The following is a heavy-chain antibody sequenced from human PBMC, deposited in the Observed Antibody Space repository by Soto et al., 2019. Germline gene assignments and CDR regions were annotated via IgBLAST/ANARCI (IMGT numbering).Heavy chain of an antibody. Sequence: VRLSCAASGFTVSSNYMSWVRQAPGKGLEWVSVIYSGGSTYYADSVKGRFTISRDNSKNTLYLQMNSLRAEDTAVYYCARESGWPGVWFDPWGQGTLVTVSS. CDR2: IYSGGST. CDR1: GFTVSSNY. J-gene: IGHJ5*02. CDR3: ARESGWPGVWFDP. D-gene: IGHD6-19*01. V-gene: IGHV3-53*01.